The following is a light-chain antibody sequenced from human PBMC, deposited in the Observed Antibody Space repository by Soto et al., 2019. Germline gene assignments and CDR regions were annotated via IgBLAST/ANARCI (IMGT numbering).Light chain of an antibody. CDR3: QQSNNWTKT. Sequence: EIVMTQSPDTLSVSPGETATLSCRASQSVNSNLAWYQQKPGQAPRLLISDASTRAAGLPARFSGSGSGTEFTLTISSLQSEDFAVYFCQQSNNWTKTFGQGTMV. J-gene: IGKJ1*01. V-gene: IGKV3-15*01. CDR1: QSVNSN. CDR2: DAS.